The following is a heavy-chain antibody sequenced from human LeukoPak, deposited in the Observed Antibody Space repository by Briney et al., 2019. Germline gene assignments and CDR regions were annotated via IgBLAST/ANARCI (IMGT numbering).Heavy chain of an antibody. Sequence: PSETLSLTCIVSGGSVSSGSYYWSWVRQPPGEGLKWIGYIYYSGNTKYNPSLKSRVTISVDMSKNQFSLKLSSVTAADTAVYYCARDFSGYGYFDYWGQGTLVTVSS. D-gene: IGHD5-12*01. CDR3: ARDFSGYGYFDY. CDR2: IYYSGNT. J-gene: IGHJ4*02. CDR1: GGSVSSGSYY. V-gene: IGHV4-61*01.